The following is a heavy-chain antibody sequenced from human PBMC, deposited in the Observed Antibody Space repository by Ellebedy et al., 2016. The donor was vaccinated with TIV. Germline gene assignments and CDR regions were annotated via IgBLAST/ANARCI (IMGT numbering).Heavy chain of an antibody. J-gene: IGHJ4*02. CDR3: ARHASYYDSSGYSGYYFDY. CDR1: GGPINSHRW. CDR2: IYFSGST. V-gene: IGHV4-39*01. D-gene: IGHD3-22*01. Sequence: MPSETLSLTCGVSGGPINSHRWWNCVRQPPGKGLEWIGSIYFSGSTYYNPSLKSRVTTSVDTSKNQFSLKLISVTAADTAVYYCARHASYYDSSGYSGYYFDYWGQGTLVTVSS.